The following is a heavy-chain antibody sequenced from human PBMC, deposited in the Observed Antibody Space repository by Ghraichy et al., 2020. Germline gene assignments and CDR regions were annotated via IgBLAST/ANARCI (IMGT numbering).Heavy chain of an antibody. D-gene: IGHD6-19*01. Sequence: GGSLRLSCVASGLMFSPNTMNWVRQAPWKGLEWVSSITGSTRYIYYADSVKGRFTISRDNSQNSLYLQMNSLRAEDTAVYYCSRRGGAGTPVLYHMDVWGLGTTVTVSS. V-gene: IGHV3-21*01. CDR2: ITGSTRYI. CDR1: GLMFSPNT. CDR3: SRRGGAGTPVLYHMDV. J-gene: IGHJ6*02.